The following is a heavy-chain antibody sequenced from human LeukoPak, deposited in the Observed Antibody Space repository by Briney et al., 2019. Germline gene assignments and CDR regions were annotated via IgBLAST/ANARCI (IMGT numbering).Heavy chain of an antibody. D-gene: IGHD2-21*02. Sequence: GGSLRLSCAASGFTFSSYAMSWVRHAPRKGLEWVSAISGSGGSIYYADSVKGRFTISRDNSKNTLYLQMNSLRAEDTAVYYCAKALAYCGGDCYSFGGFFDYWGQGTLVTVSS. CDR2: ISGSGGSI. CDR3: AKALAYCGGDCYSFGGFFDY. J-gene: IGHJ4*02. CDR1: GFTFSSYA. V-gene: IGHV3-23*01.